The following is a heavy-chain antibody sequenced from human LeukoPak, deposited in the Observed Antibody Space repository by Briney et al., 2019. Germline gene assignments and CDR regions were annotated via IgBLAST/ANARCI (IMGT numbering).Heavy chain of an antibody. CDR2: INHSGST. V-gene: IGHV4-34*01. Sequence: SETLSLTCAVYGGSFSGYYWSWIRQPPGKGLEWIGEINHSGSTNYNPSLKSRVTISVDTSKNQFSLKLSSVTAADTAVYYCARDLYYYDSSGSPPYYYYYYMDVWGKGPRSPSP. CDR3: ARDLYYYDSSGSPPYYYYYYMDV. CDR1: GGSFSGYY. J-gene: IGHJ6*03. D-gene: IGHD3-22*01.